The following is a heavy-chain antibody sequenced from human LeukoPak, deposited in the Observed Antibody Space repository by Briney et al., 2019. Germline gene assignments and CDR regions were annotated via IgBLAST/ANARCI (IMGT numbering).Heavy chain of an antibody. CDR3: ARAGNIVGATWNFDY. V-gene: IGHV1-18*01. CDR1: GYTFTSYG. D-gene: IGHD1-26*01. CDR2: ISAYNGNT. Sequence: GASVKVSCKASGYTFTSYGISWVRQAPGQGLEWMGWISAYNGNTNHAQKLQGRVTMTTDTSTSTAYMELRSLRSDDTAVYYCARAGNIVGATWNFDYWGQGTLVTVSS. J-gene: IGHJ4*02.